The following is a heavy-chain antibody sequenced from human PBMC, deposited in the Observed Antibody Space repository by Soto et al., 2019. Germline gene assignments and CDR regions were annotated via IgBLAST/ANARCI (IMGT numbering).Heavy chain of an antibody. J-gene: IGHJ6*03. V-gene: IGHV3-23*01. CDR3: AKDIVATGYYYYYMDV. CDR1: GFTFSSYA. CDR2: ISGSGGST. Sequence: GGSLRLSCAASGFTFSSYAMSWVRQAPGKGLEWVSAISGSGGSTYYADSVKGRFTISRDNSKNTLYLQMNSLRAEDTAVYYCAKDIVATGYYYYYMDVWGKGTTVTVSS. D-gene: IGHD5-12*01.